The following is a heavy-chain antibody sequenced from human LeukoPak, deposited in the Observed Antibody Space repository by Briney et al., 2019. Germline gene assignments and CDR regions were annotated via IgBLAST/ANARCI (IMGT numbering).Heavy chain of an antibody. Sequence: SETLSLTCTVSGGSISSSSYYWGWIRQPPGKGLEWIGGIYYSGSTYYNPSLKSRVTISVDTSKNQFSLKLSSVTAADTAVYYCARGGLIAVAGTFDYWGQGTLVTVSS. D-gene: IGHD6-19*01. CDR3: ARGGLIAVAGTFDY. V-gene: IGHV4-39*01. CDR2: IYYSGST. CDR1: GGSISSSSYY. J-gene: IGHJ4*02.